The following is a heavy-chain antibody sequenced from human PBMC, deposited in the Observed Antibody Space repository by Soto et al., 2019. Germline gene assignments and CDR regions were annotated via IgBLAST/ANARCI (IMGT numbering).Heavy chain of an antibody. J-gene: IGHJ6*02. V-gene: IGHV1-2*04. CDR3: ARDRGVAVANDYYYGMDV. CDR1: GYTFTGYY. CDR2: INPNSGGT. D-gene: IGHD6-19*01. Sequence: GASVKVSCKASGYTFTGYYMHWVRQAPGQGLEWMGWINPNSGGTNYAQKFQGWVTMTRDTSISTAYMELSRLRSDDTAVYYCARDRGVAVANDYYYGMDVWGQGTTVTVSS.